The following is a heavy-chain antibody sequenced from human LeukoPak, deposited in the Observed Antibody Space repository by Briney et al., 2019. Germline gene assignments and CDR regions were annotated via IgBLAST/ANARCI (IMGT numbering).Heavy chain of an antibody. CDR1: GYSFTSYW. J-gene: IGHJ4*02. V-gene: IGHV5-51*01. Sequence: GESLKISFKGSGYSFTSYWIGWVRQMPGKGLEWMGIIYPGDSDTRYSPSFQGQVTISADKSISTAYLQWSSLKASDTAMYYCARQGDSSGYWFGYFDYWGQGTLVTVSS. D-gene: IGHD3-22*01. CDR3: ARQGDSSGYWFGYFDY. CDR2: IYPGDSDT.